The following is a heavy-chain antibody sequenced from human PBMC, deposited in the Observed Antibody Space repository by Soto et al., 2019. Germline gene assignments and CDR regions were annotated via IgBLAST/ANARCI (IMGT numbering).Heavy chain of an antibody. J-gene: IGHJ4*02. Sequence: PGGSLRLSCAASGFTFSSYSMNWVRQAPGKGLEWVSYISSSSTSTIYCADSVKGQFTISRDNAKNSLYLQMNSLRDEDTAVYYCARTYYDFWSDYRTQGINFDYWGQGTPVTVSS. CDR2: ISSSSTSTI. V-gene: IGHV3-48*02. CDR3: ARTYYDFWSDYRTQGINFDY. CDR1: GFTFSSYS. D-gene: IGHD3-3*01.